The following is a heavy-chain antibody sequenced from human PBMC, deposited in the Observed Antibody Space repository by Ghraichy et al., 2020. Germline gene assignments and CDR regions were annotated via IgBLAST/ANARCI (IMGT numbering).Heavy chain of an antibody. Sequence: GSLRLSCAASGFSFNSYWMYWVRQAPGKGLVWVSRISTDGSTTSYADSVKGRFTTSRDNGNNVLYLQMNSLRVEDTAVYYCATCVVCAGVRTNNFGFWGQGTLVTVSS. D-gene: IGHD3-10*01. CDR3: ATCVVCAGVRTNNFGF. CDR2: ISTDGSTT. V-gene: IGHV3-74*01. CDR1: GFSFNSYW. J-gene: IGHJ4*02.